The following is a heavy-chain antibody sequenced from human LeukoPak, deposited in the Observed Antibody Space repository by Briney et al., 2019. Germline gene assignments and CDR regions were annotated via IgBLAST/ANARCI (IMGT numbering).Heavy chain of an antibody. V-gene: IGHV3-30*07. J-gene: IGHJ5*02. CDR2: MSLDGSSI. CDR3: ARDRQGITGTEWFDP. CDR1: GFAFNTQA. Sequence: GGSLRLSCAASGFAFNTQAMHWVRQAPGKGLEWLAVMSLDGSSIYYADSVKGRFTISRDNSKNTLYLQMSSLRVEDTAFYYCARDRQGITGTEWFDPWGQGILVTVSS. D-gene: IGHD1-20*01.